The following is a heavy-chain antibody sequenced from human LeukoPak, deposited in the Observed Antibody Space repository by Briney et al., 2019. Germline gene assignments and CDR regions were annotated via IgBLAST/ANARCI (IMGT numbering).Heavy chain of an antibody. CDR1: GFTFSSYW. CDR2: INSDGSSI. D-gene: IGHD2-2*01. V-gene: IGHV3-74*01. CDR3: ARGGDIVVVPAAMGIDY. J-gene: IGHJ4*02. Sequence: GGSLRLSCAASGFTFSSYWMHWVRQAPGKGLVWVSRINSDGSSISYADSVKGRFTISRDNAKNTLYLQMNSLRAEDTAVYYCARGGDIVVVPAAMGIDYWGQGTLVTVSS.